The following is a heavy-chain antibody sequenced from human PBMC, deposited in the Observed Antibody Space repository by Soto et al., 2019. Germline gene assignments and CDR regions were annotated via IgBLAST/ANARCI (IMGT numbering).Heavy chain of an antibody. CDR3: ARDPVGGYSYHDY. J-gene: IGHJ4*02. D-gene: IGHD5-18*01. V-gene: IGHV3-11*05. Sequence: QVQLVESGGGLVKPGGSLRLSCAASGFTFSDYYMNWIRQAPGKGLEWVSYISSSSSYTNYADSVKGRFTISRDNAKNSLYLQTNSLRAEDTAVYYCARDPVGGYSYHDYWGQGTLVTVSS. CDR2: ISSSSSYT. CDR1: GFTFSDYY.